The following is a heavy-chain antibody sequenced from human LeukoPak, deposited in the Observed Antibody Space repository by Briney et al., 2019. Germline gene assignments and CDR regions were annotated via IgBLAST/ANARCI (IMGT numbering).Heavy chain of an antibody. V-gene: IGHV4-30-4*08. Sequence: PSQTLSLTCTVSGGSISSGSYYWSWIRQPPGKGLEWIGHIFISGSTFYNPSLRTRVIISVDTSKNQFSLRLNSVTAADTAVYYCARAGGPDYYYYIDVWGKGTTVTVSS. CDR3: ARAGGPDYYYYIDV. CDR2: IFISGST. D-gene: IGHD3-16*01. CDR1: GGSISSGSYY. J-gene: IGHJ6*03.